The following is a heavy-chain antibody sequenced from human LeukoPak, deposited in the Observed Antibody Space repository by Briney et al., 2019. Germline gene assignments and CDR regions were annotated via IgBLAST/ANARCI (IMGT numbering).Heavy chain of an antibody. D-gene: IGHD6-6*01. V-gene: IGHV3-43*02. CDR2: ISGDVVFA. J-gene: IGHJ4*02. CDR3: AKAYSSSSSGYFDY. Sequence: PGGSLRLSCAASGFTFDDYVLHWVRQAPGKGLEWVSLISGDVVFAYYADSVKGRFTVSRDNSRNSLYLHMNSMRTEGAALYYCAKAYSSSSSGYFDYWGQGTLVTVSS. CDR1: GFTFDDYV.